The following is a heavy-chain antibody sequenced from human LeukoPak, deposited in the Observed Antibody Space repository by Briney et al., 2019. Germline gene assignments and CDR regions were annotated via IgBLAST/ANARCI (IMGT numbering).Heavy chain of an antibody. J-gene: IGHJ4*02. V-gene: IGHV4-59*08. D-gene: IGHD1-1*01. Sequence: SETLPLTCTVSGGSISSYYWSWIRQPPGKGLEWIGYIYYSGSTNYNPSLKSRVTISVDTSKNQFSLKLSSVTAADTAVYYCASHFSTTGTYFDYWGQGTLVTVSS. CDR2: IYYSGST. CDR1: GGSISSYY. CDR3: ASHFSTTGTYFDY.